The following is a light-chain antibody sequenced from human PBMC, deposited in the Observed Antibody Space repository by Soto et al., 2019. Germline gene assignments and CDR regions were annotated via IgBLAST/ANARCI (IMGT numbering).Light chain of an antibody. CDR1: QSVSSF. Sequence: EIVLTQSPATLSLSPGERATRSCRASQSVSSFLAWYQQKPGQAPRLLIYDTSNRATDIPTRISGSGSGTDFTLTISSLEPEDFAVYYCQQRSNRLLTFGGGTKVEIK. J-gene: IGKJ4*01. CDR2: DTS. V-gene: IGKV3-11*01. CDR3: QQRSNRLLT.